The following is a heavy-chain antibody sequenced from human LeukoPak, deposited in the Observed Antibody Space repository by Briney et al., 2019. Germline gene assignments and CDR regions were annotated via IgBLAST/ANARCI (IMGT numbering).Heavy chain of an antibody. CDR2: ISGSGGSK. Sequence: PGGSLSLSCAASTFIFSAYEMNWLRQAPGKGLEWISYISGSGGSKLYAVSVKGRFTVSRDNAKNSLFLQMNSLRVEDTDIYYWSPMTMIGGTRGRNWFDPWGQGTLVTVSS. D-gene: IGHD3-16*01. CDR3: SPMTMIGGTRGRNWFDP. V-gene: IGHV3-48*03. CDR1: TFIFSAYE. J-gene: IGHJ5*02.